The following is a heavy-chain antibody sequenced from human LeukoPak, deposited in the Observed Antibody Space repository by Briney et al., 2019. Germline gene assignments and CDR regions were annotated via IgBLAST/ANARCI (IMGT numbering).Heavy chain of an antibody. CDR1: GFTVSSNY. CDR2: IYSGGST. CDR3: ARVGMGYDSSGYYYEFDY. Sequence: HPGGSLRLSCAASGFTVSSNYMSWVRQAPGKGLEWVSVIYSGGSTYYADSVKGRFTISRDNSKNTLYLQMNSLRAEDTAVYYCARVGMGYDSSGYYYEFDYWGQGTLVTVSS. J-gene: IGHJ4*02. V-gene: IGHV3-53*01. D-gene: IGHD3-22*01.